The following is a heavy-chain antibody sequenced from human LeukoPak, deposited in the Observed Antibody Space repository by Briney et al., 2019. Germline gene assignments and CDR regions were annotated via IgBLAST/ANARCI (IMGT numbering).Heavy chain of an antibody. Sequence: HPGGALRLSCAASGFTFSSYSMNWVRQAPGKGLEWVSYISSSSSTIYYAASVKGRFTISRDNAKHSLYLQMNSLRAEDTALYYCAKGAYYDILTGYFDYWGQGTLVTVSS. CDR1: GFTFSSYS. CDR2: ISSSSSTI. D-gene: IGHD3-9*01. V-gene: IGHV3-48*04. CDR3: AKGAYYDILTGYFDY. J-gene: IGHJ4*02.